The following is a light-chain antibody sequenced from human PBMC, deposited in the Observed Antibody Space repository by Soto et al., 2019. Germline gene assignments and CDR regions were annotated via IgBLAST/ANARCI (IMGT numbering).Light chain of an antibody. CDR1: QSVSSSY. V-gene: IGKV3-20*01. Sequence: EIVLTQSPGTLSLSPGESSTLSCRASQSVSSSYLAWYQQKPGQAPRLLIYGASSRATGIPDRFSGSGYGTDFTLTISSLESEDIAVNYCQQYGSAPQYTFGKGTKLEIK. CDR3: QQYGSAPQYT. CDR2: GAS. J-gene: IGKJ2*01.